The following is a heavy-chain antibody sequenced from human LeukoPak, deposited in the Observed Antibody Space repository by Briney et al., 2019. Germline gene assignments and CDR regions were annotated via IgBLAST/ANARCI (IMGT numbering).Heavy chain of an antibody. CDR2: IYYSGST. Sequence: PSETLSLTCTVSGDSISRSSYFWGWIRQPPGKGLEWIGSIYYSGSTYYNPSLKSRVTISVDTSNNQFSLKLNSMTAADTAVHYCARGSADHWGQGTLVTVSS. D-gene: IGHD3-10*01. CDR3: ARGSADH. V-gene: IGHV4-39*07. CDR1: GDSISRSSYF. J-gene: IGHJ5*02.